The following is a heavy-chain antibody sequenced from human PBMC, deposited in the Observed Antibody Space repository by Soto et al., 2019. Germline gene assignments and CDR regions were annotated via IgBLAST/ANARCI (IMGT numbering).Heavy chain of an antibody. CDR1: GGSISSGGYY. CDR3: ARGGIAAAAPPDY. Sequence: QVQLQESGPGLVKPSQTLSLTCTVSGGSISSGGYYWSWIRQHPGKGLEWIGYIYYSGSTYYNPSLKSRVTLSLDTAKNQFSPKLSSVTAADKAVYYCARGGIAAAAPPDYWGQGTLVTVSS. J-gene: IGHJ4*02. D-gene: IGHD6-13*01. CDR2: IYYSGST. V-gene: IGHV4-31*03.